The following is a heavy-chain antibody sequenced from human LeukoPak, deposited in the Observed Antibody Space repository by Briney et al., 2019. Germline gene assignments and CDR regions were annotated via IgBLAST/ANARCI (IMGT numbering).Heavy chain of an antibody. Sequence: PSETLSLTCAVYGGSFSGYYWSWIRQPPGKGLEWIGEINHSGSTNYNPSLKSRVTISVDTSKNQFSLKLSSVTAADTAVYYCARGHFVLMVYAVFDYWGQGTLVTVSS. J-gene: IGHJ4*02. CDR1: GGSFSGYY. D-gene: IGHD2-8*01. CDR3: ARGHFVLMVYAVFDY. V-gene: IGHV4-34*01. CDR2: INHSGST.